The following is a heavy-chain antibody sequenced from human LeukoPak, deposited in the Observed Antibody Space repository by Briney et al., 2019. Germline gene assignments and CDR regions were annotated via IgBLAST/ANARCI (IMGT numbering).Heavy chain of an antibody. V-gene: IGHV7-4-1*02. J-gene: IGHJ6*03. Sequence: ASVKVSCKASGYTFTSYYMHWVRQAPGQGLEWMGWINTNTGNPTYAQGFTGRFVFSLDTSVSTAYLQISSLKAEDTAVYYCARGNGYGDYQGGYYYYYMDVWGKGTTVTVSS. D-gene: IGHD4-17*01. CDR3: ARGNGYGDYQGGYYYYYMDV. CDR1: GYTFTSYY. CDR2: INTNTGNP.